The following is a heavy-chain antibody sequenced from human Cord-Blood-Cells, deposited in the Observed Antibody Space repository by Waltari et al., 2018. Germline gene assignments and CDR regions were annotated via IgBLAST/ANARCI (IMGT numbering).Heavy chain of an antibody. CDR1: GGTFSSYA. Sequence: QVQLVQSGAEVKKPGSSVKVSCKASGGTFSSYAISWVRQAPGQGLEWMGGIIPSFGTANYAQKVQGRVTITAEKSTSTAYMELSSLRSEDMAVYYCARVRSSSNWFDPWGQGTLVTVSS. CDR2: IIPSFGTA. V-gene: IGHV1-69*06. CDR3: ARVRSSSNWFDP. D-gene: IGHD6-6*01. J-gene: IGHJ5*02.